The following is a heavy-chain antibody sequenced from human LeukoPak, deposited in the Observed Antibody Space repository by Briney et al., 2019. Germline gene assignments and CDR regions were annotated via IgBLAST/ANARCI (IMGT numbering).Heavy chain of an antibody. Sequence: GGSLRLSCAASGFTFSSYAMHWVRQAPDKGLEWVAVISYDGSNKYYADSVKGRFTISRDNSKNTLYLQMNSLRAEDTAVYYCARDSYEILGVVISNKFDYWGQGTLVTVSS. CDR1: GFTFSSYA. D-gene: IGHD3-3*01. CDR3: ARDSYEILGVVISNKFDY. CDR2: ISYDGSNK. J-gene: IGHJ4*02. V-gene: IGHV3-30-3*01.